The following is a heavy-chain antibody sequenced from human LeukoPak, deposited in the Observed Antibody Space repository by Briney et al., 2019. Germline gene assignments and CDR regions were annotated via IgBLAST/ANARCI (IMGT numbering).Heavy chain of an antibody. CDR1: GFTFSSYS. J-gene: IGHJ6*02. V-gene: IGHV3-43*02. CDR2: ISGDDTNT. CDR3: AKDIRSTGYYYYGMDV. Sequence: GGSLRLSCAASGFTFSSYSMNWVRQAPGKGLEWVSLISGDDTNTYYADSVKGRFTISRDNSKNSLYLQMNSLRTEDTALYYCAKDIRSTGYYYYGMDVWGQGTTVTVSS.